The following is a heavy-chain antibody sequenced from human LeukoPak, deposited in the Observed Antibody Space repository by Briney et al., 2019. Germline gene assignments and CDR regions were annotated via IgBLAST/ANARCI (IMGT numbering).Heavy chain of an antibody. CDR3: ARGHYVWRSFEDF. D-gene: IGHD3-16*01. CDR2: INPSAGNT. V-gene: IGHV1-2*07. J-gene: IGHJ4*02. CDR1: GYNFNAHY. Sequence: ASMKVSCKASGYNFNAHYIHWIRQAHGQGLEWMGWINPSAGNTDYSHKFQGRVTMTRDTSTTTVYMELDTVTSDDTAIYYCARGHYVWRSFEDFWGQGTLVIVSS.